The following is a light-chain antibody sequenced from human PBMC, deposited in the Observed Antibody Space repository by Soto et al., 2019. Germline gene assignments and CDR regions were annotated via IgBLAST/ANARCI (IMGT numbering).Light chain of an antibody. Sequence: EIVMTQSPATLSVSPVEIAKLSCISIQSVIINLALYQPTPGQAPRLLIYGASTRATGIPARFSGSGSGTEFTLTIRSLQSEDFAVYYCQQGTDWPPGTCGQGTKGDI. J-gene: IGKJ1*01. CDR2: GAS. V-gene: IGKV3-15*01. CDR1: QSVIIN. CDR3: QQGTDWPPGT.